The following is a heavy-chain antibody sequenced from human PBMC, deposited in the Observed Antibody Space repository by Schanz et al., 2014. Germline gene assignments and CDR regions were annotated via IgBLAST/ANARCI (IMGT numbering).Heavy chain of an antibody. Sequence: QVQLVESGGDVVQPGRSLRLSCAASGFTFSSYGMHWVRQAPGKGLEWVAVIWYDGNNKYYADSVRGRFTISRDDSKNTLYLQMNSLRPEDTAVYYCAKEDRNHNSDYVYWGQGTLVTVSS. J-gene: IGHJ4*02. D-gene: IGHD3-22*01. CDR1: GFTFSSYG. CDR2: IWYDGNNK. V-gene: IGHV3-33*06. CDR3: AKEDRNHNSDYVY.